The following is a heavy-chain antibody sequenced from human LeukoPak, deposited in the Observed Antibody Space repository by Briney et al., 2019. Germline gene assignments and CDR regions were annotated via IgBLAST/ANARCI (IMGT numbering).Heavy chain of an antibody. V-gene: IGHV4-34*01. D-gene: IGHD1-26*01. CDR3: ARHYSGSHALDY. J-gene: IGHJ4*02. CDR1: GGSFSGYY. CDR2: INHSGST. Sequence: SETLSLTCAVYGGSFSGYYWSWIRQPPGKGLEWIGEINHSGSTNYNPSLKSRVTISVDTSKNQFSLKLSSVTAADTAVYYCARHYSGSHALDYWGQGTLVTVSS.